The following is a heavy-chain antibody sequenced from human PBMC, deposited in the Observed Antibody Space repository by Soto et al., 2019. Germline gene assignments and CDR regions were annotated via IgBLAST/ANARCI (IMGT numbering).Heavy chain of an antibody. CDR2: ISAYNANA. J-gene: IGHJ4*02. V-gene: IGHV1-18*01. Sequence: QIPLLQSGAEVKKPGASVKVTCKASGYTFRNFGISWVRQAPGQGLEWMGWISAYNANANYAQKFQGRLTMTADTSTSTAYMELRSLRSDDTVVYYCARENSYFDYWGQGTLVTVSS. CDR3: ARENSYFDY. CDR1: GYTFRNFG.